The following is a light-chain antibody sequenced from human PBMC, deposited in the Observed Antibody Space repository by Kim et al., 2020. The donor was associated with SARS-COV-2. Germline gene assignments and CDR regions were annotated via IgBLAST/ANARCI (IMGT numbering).Light chain of an antibody. J-gene: IGLJ3*02. CDR1: SSDVGGYNY. CDR3: AAWDDSLNVWV. V-gene: IGLV2-8*01. CDR2: EVS. Sequence: QSALTQPPSASGSPGQSVTISCTGTSSDVGGYNYVSWYQHHPGKAPKLMIYEVSKRPSGVPDRFSGSKSGTSASLAVSGLQSEDEADYYCAAWDDSLNVWVFGGGTQLTVL.